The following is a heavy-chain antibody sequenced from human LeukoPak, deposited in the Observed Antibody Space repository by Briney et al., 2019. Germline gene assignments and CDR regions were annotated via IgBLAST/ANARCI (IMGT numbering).Heavy chain of an antibody. D-gene: IGHD4-17*01. V-gene: IGHV3-9*01. CDR2: ISWNSGSI. Sequence: GGSLRLSCAASGFTFDDYAMHWVRQAPGKGLEWVSGISWNSGSIGYADSVEGRFTISRDNAKNSLYLQMNSLRAEDTALYYCAKDRGDGDFRGYYYGMDVWGQGTTVTVSS. CDR1: GFTFDDYA. CDR3: AKDRGDGDFRGYYYGMDV. J-gene: IGHJ6*02.